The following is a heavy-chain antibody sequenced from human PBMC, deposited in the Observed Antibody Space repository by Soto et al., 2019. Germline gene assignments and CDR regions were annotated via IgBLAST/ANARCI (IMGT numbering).Heavy chain of an antibody. CDR2: IFSNDEK. CDR3: ALIRFGSSWFSDFEY. Sequence: QVTLKESGPVLVKPTETLTLTCTVSGFSLSNARMGVSWIRQPPGKALEWLAHIFSNDEKSYSTSLKRRLTISKDTSKSQVVLNMTNMDPVDTATYYWALIRFGSSWFSDFEYWGQGTLVTVSS. V-gene: IGHV2-26*01. CDR1: GFSLSNARMG. D-gene: IGHD6-13*01. J-gene: IGHJ4*02.